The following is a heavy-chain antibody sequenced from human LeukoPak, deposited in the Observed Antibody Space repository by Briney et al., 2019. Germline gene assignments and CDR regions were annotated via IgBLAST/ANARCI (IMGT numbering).Heavy chain of an antibody. CDR2: VSSSGSTI. CDR3: ARGYGGKTGYFDY. CDR1: GFTFSDYY. Sequence: GSLRLSCAASGFTFSDYYMSWIRQAPGKGLEWVSYVSSSGSTIYYADSVKGRFAISRDNSKNTLYLQMNSLRVEDTAVYYCARGYGGKTGYFDYWGQGTLVTVSS. V-gene: IGHV3-11*04. D-gene: IGHD4-23*01. J-gene: IGHJ4*02.